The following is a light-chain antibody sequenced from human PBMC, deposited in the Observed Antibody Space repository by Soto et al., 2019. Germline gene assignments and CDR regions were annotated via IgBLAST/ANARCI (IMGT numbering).Light chain of an antibody. CDR1: QSVRSNY. V-gene: IGKV3-20*01. CDR3: QQYGSSAYT. CDR2: GAS. Sequence: EFVLTQSPGTLSLSPGERATLSCRASQSVRSNYLAWYQQKPGQSPRLLIYGASNRATGIPDRFSGSGSGTDFTLTISRLEPEDFAVFYCQQYGSSAYTFGQGTKLEIK. J-gene: IGKJ2*01.